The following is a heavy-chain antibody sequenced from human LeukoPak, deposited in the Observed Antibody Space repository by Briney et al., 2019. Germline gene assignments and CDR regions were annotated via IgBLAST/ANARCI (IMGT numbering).Heavy chain of an antibody. J-gene: IGHJ4*02. D-gene: IGHD2-2*01. CDR1: GFTFSSYW. Sequence: PGGSLRLSCAAFGFTFSSYWMSWVRQAPGKGLEWVANIKQDGSEKYYVDSVKGRLTISRVNAKNSLYLQMNSLRAEDTAVYYCARDRGGRNIVVVPAAMAYWGQGTLVTVSS. CDR2: IKQDGSEK. CDR3: ARDRGGRNIVVVPAAMAY. V-gene: IGHV3-7*01.